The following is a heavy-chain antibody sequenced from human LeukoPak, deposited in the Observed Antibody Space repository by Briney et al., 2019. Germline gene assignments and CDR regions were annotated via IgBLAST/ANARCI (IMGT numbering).Heavy chain of an antibody. V-gene: IGHV4-34*01. CDR1: GGSFSGYY. J-gene: IGHJ4*02. D-gene: IGHD4-17*01. CDR2: INHSGST. Sequence: PSETLSLTCAVYGGSFSGYYWSWIRQPPGKGLEWIGEINHSGSTNYNPSLKSRVTISVDTSKNQFSLKLSSVTAADTAVYYCARSFSATVTAVDYWGQGTLVTVSS. CDR3: ARSFSATVTAVDY.